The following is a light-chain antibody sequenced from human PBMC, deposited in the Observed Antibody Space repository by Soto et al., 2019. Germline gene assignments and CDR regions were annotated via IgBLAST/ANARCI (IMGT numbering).Light chain of an antibody. CDR3: AAWEDILHGHV. Sequence: QSALTQPHSASGTPGQRVTISCSGSSSNIGTSSVHWFQQLPGTAPKLLISTTNQRPSGVPERFSGSKSGTSASLAISGLQSEDDADYYRAAWEDILHGHVFGTGPMSPS. V-gene: IGLV1-44*01. CDR2: TTN. CDR1: SSNIGTSS. J-gene: IGLJ1*01.